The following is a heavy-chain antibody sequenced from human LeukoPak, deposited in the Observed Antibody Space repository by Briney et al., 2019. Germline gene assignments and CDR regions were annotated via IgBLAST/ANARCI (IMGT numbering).Heavy chain of an antibody. J-gene: IGHJ4*02. CDR2: TYGDGSG. CDR1: EFTVSDTY. V-gene: IGHV3-53*01. Sequence: HPGGSLRLSCAASEFTVSDTYMIWVRQAPGGGMEWVSVTYGDGSGYYADSVRGRFTISRDKSKNTVYLQMNSLRAEDTAVYYCASRPSGNYPYPYFDYWGQGTLVTVSS. CDR3: ASRPSGNYPYPYFDY. D-gene: IGHD3-16*02.